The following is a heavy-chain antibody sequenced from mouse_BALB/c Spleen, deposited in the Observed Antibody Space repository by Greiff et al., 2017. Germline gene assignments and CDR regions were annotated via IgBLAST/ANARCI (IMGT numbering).Heavy chain of an antibody. CDR3: ARKTGYDAYYYAMDY. CDR1: GYTFTSYY. V-gene: IGHV1S56*01. J-gene: IGHJ4*01. Sequence: QVQLQQPGSELVRPGASVKLSCKASGYTFTSYYIHWVKQRPGQGLEWIGWIYPGNVNTKYNEKFKGKATLTADKSSSTAYMQLSSLTSEDSAVYFCARKTGYDAYYYAMDYWGQGTSVTVSS. CDR2: IYPGNVNT. D-gene: IGHD2-2*01.